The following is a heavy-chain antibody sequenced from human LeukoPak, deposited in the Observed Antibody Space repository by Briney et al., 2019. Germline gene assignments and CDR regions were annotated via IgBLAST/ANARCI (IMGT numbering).Heavy chain of an antibody. V-gene: IGHV1-2*02. Sequence: ASVKDSCKASGYTFTGYYMHWVRQAPGQGLDWMGWINPNSGGTNYAQKFQGRVTMTRDTSISTAYMELSRLRSDDTAVYYCARPPSGSKAWFDPWGQGTLVTVSS. CDR2: INPNSGGT. D-gene: IGHD6-25*01. CDR1: GYTFTGYY. J-gene: IGHJ5*02. CDR3: ARPPSGSKAWFDP.